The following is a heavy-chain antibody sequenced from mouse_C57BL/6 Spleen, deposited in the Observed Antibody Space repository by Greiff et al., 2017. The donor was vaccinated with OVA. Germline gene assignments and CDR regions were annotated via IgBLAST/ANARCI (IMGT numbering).Heavy chain of an antibody. CDR3: APHYYGSSHYAMDY. D-gene: IGHD1-1*01. Sequence: VQRVESGAELVKPGASVKISCKASGYAFSSYWMNWVKQRPGKGLEWIGQIYPGDGDTNYNGKFKGKATLTADKSSSTAYMQLSSLTSEDSAVYFCAPHYYGSSHYAMDYWGQGTSVTVSS. CDR1: GYAFSSYW. J-gene: IGHJ4*01. CDR2: IYPGDGDT. V-gene: IGHV1-80*01.